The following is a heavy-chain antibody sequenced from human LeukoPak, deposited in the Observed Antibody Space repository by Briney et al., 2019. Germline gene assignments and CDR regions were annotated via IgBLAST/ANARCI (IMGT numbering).Heavy chain of an antibody. J-gene: IGHJ4*02. CDR1: GFSFSNHG. CDR2: VSPPGGGT. V-gene: IGHV3-21*01. Sequence: GGSLRLSCAASGFSFSNHGMNWVRQAPGKGLEWLSGVSPPGGGTYYADSVKGRFTISRDNAKNPLYLQMNSLRAEDTAVYYCARDLCTNGVCYTRGFDYWGQGTLVTVSS. D-gene: IGHD2-8*01. CDR3: ARDLCTNGVCYTRGFDY.